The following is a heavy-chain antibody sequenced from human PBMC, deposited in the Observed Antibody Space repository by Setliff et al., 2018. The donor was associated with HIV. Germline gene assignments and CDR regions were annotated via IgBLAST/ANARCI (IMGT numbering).Heavy chain of an antibody. V-gene: IGHV4-39*01. Sequence: SETLSLTCTVSGGSISSSSHYWGWIRQPPGKGLEWIGSIYYSGSTYYNPSLKSRVTVDTSKNQFSLKLSSVTAADTAVYYCARLPISMVRGVISYFDYWGQGILVTVSS. CDR1: GGSISSSSHY. J-gene: IGHJ4*02. D-gene: IGHD3-10*01. CDR2: IYYSGST. CDR3: ARLPISMVRGVISYFDY.